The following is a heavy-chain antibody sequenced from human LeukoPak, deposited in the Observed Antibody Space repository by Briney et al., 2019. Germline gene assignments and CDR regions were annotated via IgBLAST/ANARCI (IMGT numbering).Heavy chain of an antibody. CDR2: ISTISTIT. D-gene: IGHD3-16*01. CDR3: GRGGNVRGYPVSKY. Sequence: GGSLRLSCAASGFSFSDYYMSWIRQAPGKGLEWISYISTISTITYNADSVKGRFTVSRDNAKNSLYLQMDSLRAEDTAVYYCGRGGNVRGYPVSKYGGQGARVTVPS. V-gene: IGHV3-11*01. CDR1: GFSFSDYY. J-gene: IGHJ1*01.